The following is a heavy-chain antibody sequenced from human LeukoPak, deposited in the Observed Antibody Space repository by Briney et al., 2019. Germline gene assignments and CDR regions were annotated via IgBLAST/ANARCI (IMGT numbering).Heavy chain of an antibody. CDR2: ISYDGSNK. CDR3: AKDHLDY. CDR1: GFTFSSYA. Sequence: GGSLRLSCAASGFTFSSYAMHWVRQAPGKGLEWVAVISYDGSNKYYADSVKGRFTISRDNSKNTLYLQMNSLRAEDTAVYYCAKDHLDYWGQGTLVTVSS. J-gene: IGHJ4*02. V-gene: IGHV3-30*04.